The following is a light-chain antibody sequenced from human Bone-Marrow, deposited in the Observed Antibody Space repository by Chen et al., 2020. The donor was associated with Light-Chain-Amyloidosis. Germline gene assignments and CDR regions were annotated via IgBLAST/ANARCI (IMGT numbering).Light chain of an antibody. CDR3: QAWDNNSWV. J-gene: IGLJ3*02. CDR2: QDK. V-gene: IGLV3-1*01. CDR1: GLGDNY. Sequence: SFELTQPPSVSVSPGQTVTITCSGDGLGDNYASWYQQRPGRSPVLVMFQDKKRPSGISERFSGSTSGNTATLTISGTQAVDEAAYYCQAWDNNSWVFGGGTKVTVL.